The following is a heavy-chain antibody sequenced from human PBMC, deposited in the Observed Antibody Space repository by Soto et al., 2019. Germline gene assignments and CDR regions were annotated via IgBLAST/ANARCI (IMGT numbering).Heavy chain of an antibody. CDR1: GGSFSGYY. J-gene: IGHJ5*02. D-gene: IGHD2-15*01. V-gene: IGHV4-34*01. Sequence: SETLSLTCAVYGGSFSGYYWSWIRQPPGKGLEWIGEINHSGSTNYNPSLKSRVTISVDTSKNQFSLKLSSVTAADTAVYYCARWGCSGGSCNFASGQGTLVTVST. CDR3: ARWGCSGGSCNFA. CDR2: INHSGST.